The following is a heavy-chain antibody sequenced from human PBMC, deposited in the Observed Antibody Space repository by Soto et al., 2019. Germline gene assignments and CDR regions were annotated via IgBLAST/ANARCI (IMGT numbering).Heavy chain of an antibody. V-gene: IGHV3-53*04. D-gene: IGHD3-10*02. CDR1: GFTGIGIC. Sequence: PVGSMRLSWSVSGFTGIGICISWFLHVQRKGLEWVSFIDSGGSTYYADYVKGRFTISRHNSKNTLYLQMNSLGAEDTAVYYCARGRPPLFGELSDYGMDVWGQGTPVTVSS. CDR3: ARGRPPLFGELSDYGMDV. J-gene: IGHJ6*02. CDR2: IDSGGST.